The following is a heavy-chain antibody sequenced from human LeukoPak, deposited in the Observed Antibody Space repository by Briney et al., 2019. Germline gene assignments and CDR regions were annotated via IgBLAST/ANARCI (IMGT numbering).Heavy chain of an antibody. CDR3: ARLDTIFGVVSPYNWFDP. J-gene: IGHJ5*02. CDR2: IIPIFGTA. CDR1: GGTFSSYA. D-gene: IGHD3-3*01. Sequence: ASVKVSCKASGGTFSSYAISWVRQAPGQGLEWMGGIIPIFGTANYAQKFQGRVTITADKSTSTAYMELSSLRSEDTAVYYCARLDTIFGVVSPYNWFDPWGQGTLVTVSS. V-gene: IGHV1-69*06.